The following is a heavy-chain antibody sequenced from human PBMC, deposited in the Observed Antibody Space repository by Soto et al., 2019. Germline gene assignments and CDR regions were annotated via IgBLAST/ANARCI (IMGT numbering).Heavy chain of an antibody. CDR1: GGTFSSYA. V-gene: IGHV1-69*13. Sequence: SVKVSCKASGGTFSSYAISWVRQAPGQGLEWMGGIIPIFGTANYAQKFQGRVTITADESTSTAYMELSSLRSEDTAVYYCASIAAPSHYCYGMDVWGQGTTVTVSS. CDR2: IIPIFGTA. D-gene: IGHD6-6*01. J-gene: IGHJ6*02. CDR3: ASIAAPSHYCYGMDV.